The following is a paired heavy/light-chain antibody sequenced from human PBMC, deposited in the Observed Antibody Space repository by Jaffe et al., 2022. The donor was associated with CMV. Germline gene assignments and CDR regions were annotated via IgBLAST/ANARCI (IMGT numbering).Heavy chain of an antibody. CDR1: GYTFTSYG. CDR3: AREGVTMIVDLGNYYYYMDV. J-gene: IGHJ6*03. Sequence: QVQLVQSGAEVKKPGASVKVSCKASGYTFTSYGISWVRQAPGQGLEWMGWISAYNGNTNYAQKLQGRVTMTTDTSTSTAYMELRSLRSDDTAVYYCAREGVTMIVDLGNYYYYMDVWGKGTTVTVSS. D-gene: IGHD3-22*01. CDR2: ISAYNGNT. V-gene: IGHV1-18*04.
Light chain of an antibody. CDR1: QSISSW. J-gene: IGKJ3*01. Sequence: DIQMTQSPSTLSASVGDRVTITCRASQSISSWLAWYQQKPGKAPKLLIYKASSLESGVPSRFSGSGSGTEFTLTISSLQPDDFATYYCQQYNSYFTFGPGTKVDIK. V-gene: IGKV1-5*03. CDR3: QQYNSYFT. CDR2: KAS.